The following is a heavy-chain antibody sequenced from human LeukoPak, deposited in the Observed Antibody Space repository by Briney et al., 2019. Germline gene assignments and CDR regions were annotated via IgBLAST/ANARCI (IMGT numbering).Heavy chain of an antibody. CDR2: ISYDGSNK. D-gene: IGHD4-17*01. CDR1: GFTFSSYA. Sequence: PGGSLRLSCAASGFTFSSYAMHWVRQAPGKGLEWVAVISYDGSNKYYADSVKGRFTISRDNSKNTLYLQMNSLRAEDTAVYYCARSYGDYAWFDPWGQGTLVTVSS. J-gene: IGHJ5*02. V-gene: IGHV3-30*04. CDR3: ARSYGDYAWFDP.